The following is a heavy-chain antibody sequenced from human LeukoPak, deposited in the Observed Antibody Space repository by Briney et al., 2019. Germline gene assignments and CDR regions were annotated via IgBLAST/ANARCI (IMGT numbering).Heavy chain of an antibody. Sequence: ASVKVSCKASGYTFTSCDINWVRQATGQGLEWMGWMNPNRGNTGYAQKFQGRVTMTRNTSISTAYMELSSLRSEDTAVYYCATWYNWNDEGIDYWGQGTLVIVSS. D-gene: IGHD1-20*01. CDR1: GYTFTSCD. CDR2: MNPNRGNT. CDR3: ATWYNWNDEGIDY. V-gene: IGHV1-8*01. J-gene: IGHJ4*02.